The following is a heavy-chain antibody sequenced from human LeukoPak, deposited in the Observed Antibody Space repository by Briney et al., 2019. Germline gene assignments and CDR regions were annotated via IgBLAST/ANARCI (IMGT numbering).Heavy chain of an antibody. Sequence: GGSLRLSCAASGFTFSSYSMNWVRQAPGKGLEWVSYISSSSSTIYYADSVKGRFTISRDNAKNSLHLQMNSLRAEDTAVYYCARDRGSYLKGGIDYWGQGTLVTVSS. CDR3: ARDRGSYLKGGIDY. CDR1: GFTFSSYS. J-gene: IGHJ4*02. V-gene: IGHV3-48*04. D-gene: IGHD1-26*01. CDR2: ISSSSSTI.